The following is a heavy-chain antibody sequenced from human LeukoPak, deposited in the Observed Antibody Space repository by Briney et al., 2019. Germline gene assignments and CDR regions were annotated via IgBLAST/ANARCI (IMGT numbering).Heavy chain of an antibody. Sequence: PGESLKISCKGSGYSFTSYWIGWVRQMPGKGLEWMGIIYPGDSDTRYSPSFQGHVTISADKSISTAYLQWGSLKASDSAVYYCGRWYYHYSSGREGGDWGQGTLVTVSS. D-gene: IGHD3-22*01. CDR2: IYPGDSDT. CDR1: GYSFTSYW. V-gene: IGHV5-51*01. J-gene: IGHJ4*02. CDR3: GRWYYHYSSGREGGD.